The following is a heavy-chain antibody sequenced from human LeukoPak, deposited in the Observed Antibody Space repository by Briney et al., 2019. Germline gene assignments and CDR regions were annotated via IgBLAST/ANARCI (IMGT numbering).Heavy chain of an antibody. V-gene: IGHV4-59*01. CDR1: GGXISGFY. Sequence: SETLSLTCTVSGGXISGFYWSWIRQPPGKGLEWIGYIYSSGSTNYSPSFRSRVTMSVDTSENQFSLKLTSVTAADTAVYYCAREGYCDRGTCNNWFDPWGQGTLVTVSS. CDR3: AREGYCDRGTCNNWFDP. CDR2: IYSSGST. D-gene: IGHD2-15*01. J-gene: IGHJ5*02.